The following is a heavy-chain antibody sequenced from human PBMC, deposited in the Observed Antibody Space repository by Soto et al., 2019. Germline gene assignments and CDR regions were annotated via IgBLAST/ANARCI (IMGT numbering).Heavy chain of an antibody. Sequence: ASVKVSCKASGYTFTGYYMHWVRQAPGQGLEWMGWINPNSGGTNYAQKFQGRVTMTRDTSISTAYMELSRLRSDDTAVYYCARPAFDSSSWYRYYYYGMDVWGQGTTVTVS. J-gene: IGHJ6*02. CDR3: ARPAFDSSSWYRYYYYGMDV. CDR1: GYTFTGYY. D-gene: IGHD6-13*01. CDR2: INPNSGGT. V-gene: IGHV1-2*02.